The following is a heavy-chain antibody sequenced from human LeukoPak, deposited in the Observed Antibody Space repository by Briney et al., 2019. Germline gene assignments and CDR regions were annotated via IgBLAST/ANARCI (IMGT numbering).Heavy chain of an antibody. Sequence: SETLSLTCAVYGGSLSGYYWSWIRQPPGKGLEWIGEINHSGSTNYNPSLKSRVTISVDTSKNQFSLKLSSVTAADTAVYYCARGLTYYYDSSGYRLRWFDPWGQGTLVTVSS. CDR1: GGSLSGYY. V-gene: IGHV4-34*01. CDR3: ARGLTYYYDSSGYRLRWFDP. J-gene: IGHJ5*02. CDR2: INHSGST. D-gene: IGHD3-22*01.